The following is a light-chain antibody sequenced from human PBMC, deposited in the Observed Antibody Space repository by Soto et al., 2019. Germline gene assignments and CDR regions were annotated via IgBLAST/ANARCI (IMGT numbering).Light chain of an antibody. J-gene: IGKJ4*01. CDR3: QQYGSSPKLT. Sequence: EFVLTQSPGTLSLSPGERATLSCRASQTVRNNYLAWYQQKPGQAPRLLIYDAFSRATGIPDRFSGGGSGTDFTLTISRLEPEDFAVYYCQQYGSSPKLTFGGGTKVDIK. CDR1: QTVRNNY. V-gene: IGKV3-20*01. CDR2: DAF.